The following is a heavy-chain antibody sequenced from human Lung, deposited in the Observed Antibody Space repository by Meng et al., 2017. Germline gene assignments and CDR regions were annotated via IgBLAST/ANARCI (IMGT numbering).Heavy chain of an antibody. CDR1: GFTFSGHW. J-gene: IGHJ1*01. CDR3: TNDRLNH. CDR2: INTDGSTT. Sequence: GGSLRLSCAASGFTFSGHWMHWVRQAPGKGLVWVSRINTDGSTTTYADSVKGQFSISRDNAKNTLYLQMNSLRAEDTAVYYCTNDRLNHWGQGTLVTVSS. V-gene: IGHV3-74*01. D-gene: IGHD1-1*01.